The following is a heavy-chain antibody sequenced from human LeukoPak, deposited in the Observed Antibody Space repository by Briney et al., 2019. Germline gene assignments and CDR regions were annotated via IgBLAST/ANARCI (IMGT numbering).Heavy chain of an antibody. CDR3: ASWSY. V-gene: IGHV4-34*01. Sequence: SETLSLTCAVYGGSFSGYYWSWIRQPPGKGLDWIGEINHSGSTNYNPSLKSRVTISVDTSKNQFSLKLSSVTAADTAVYYCASWSYWGQGTLVTVSS. CDR2: INHSGST. CDR1: GGSFSGYY. J-gene: IGHJ4*02. D-gene: IGHD3-3*01.